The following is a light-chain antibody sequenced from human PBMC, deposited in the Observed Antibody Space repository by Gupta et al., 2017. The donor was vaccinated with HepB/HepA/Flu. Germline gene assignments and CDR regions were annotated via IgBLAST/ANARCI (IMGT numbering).Light chain of an antibody. J-gene: IGKJ2*01. CDR3: QQYNNWPYT. CDR1: QSIPGN. CDR2: GAS. Sequence: EIVMTQSPATLSVSPGERATLSCRASQSIPGNLGWYQQKPGQSPRLLIYGASTRAAGIPARFSGSGSGTQFTLTISSLQSEDFAVYYCQQYNNWPYTFGQGTKLEIK. V-gene: IGKV3-15*01.